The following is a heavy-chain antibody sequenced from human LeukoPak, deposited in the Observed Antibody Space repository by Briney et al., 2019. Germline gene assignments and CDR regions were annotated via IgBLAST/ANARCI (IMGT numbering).Heavy chain of an antibody. V-gene: IGHV1-69*05. J-gene: IGHJ3*02. CDR2: IIPIFGTA. D-gene: IGHD4-17*01. CDR3: ARDENGDYGAFDI. CDR1: GGTFSSYA. Sequence: ASVKVSCKASGGTFSSYAISWVRQAPGQGLEWMGGIIPIFGTANYAQKFQGRVTITTDESTSTAYMELSSLRSEDTAVYYCARDENGDYGAFDIWGQGTMVTVSS.